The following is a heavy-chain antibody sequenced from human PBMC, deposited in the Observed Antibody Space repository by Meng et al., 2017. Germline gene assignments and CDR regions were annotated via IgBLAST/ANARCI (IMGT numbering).Heavy chain of an antibody. Sequence: GESLKISCAASGFTFSSYWMSWVRQAPGKGLEWVANIKQDGSEKYYVDSVKGRFTISRDNAKNSLYLQMNSLRAEDTAVYYCARGSDILDYDFWSGYYSSYYYGMDVWGQGNTVNGAS. CDR3: ARGSDILDYDFWSGYYSSYYYGMDV. CDR2: IKQDGSEK. V-gene: IGHV3-7*01. CDR1: GFTFSSYW. D-gene: IGHD3-3*01. J-gene: IGHJ6*02.